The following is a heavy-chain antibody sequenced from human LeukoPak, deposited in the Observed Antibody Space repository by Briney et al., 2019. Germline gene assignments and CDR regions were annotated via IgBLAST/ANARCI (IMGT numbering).Heavy chain of an antibody. V-gene: IGHV4-59*01. CDR1: GGSISSYY. D-gene: IGHD3-3*01. Sequence: PSETLSLTCTVSGGSISSYYWSWIRQPPGKGLEWIGYIYYSGSTNYNPSLKSRVTISVDTSKNQFSLRLSSVTAEDTAVYYCATESTIFGVVIIGYWGQGTLVTVSS. J-gene: IGHJ4*02. CDR3: ATESTIFGVVIIGY. CDR2: IYYSGST.